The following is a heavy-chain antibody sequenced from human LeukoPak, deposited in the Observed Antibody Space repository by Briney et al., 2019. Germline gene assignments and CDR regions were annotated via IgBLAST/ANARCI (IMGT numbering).Heavy chain of an antibody. CDR2: ISAYNGNT. D-gene: IGHD3-10*01. V-gene: IGHV1-18*01. CDR3: ARDYYGSGSYYIPEVRFDP. J-gene: IGHJ5*02. CDR1: GYTFTSYG. Sequence: ASVKVSCKASGYTFTSYGISWVRQAPGQGLEWMGWISAYNGNTNYAQKLQGRVTMTTDTSTSTAYMELRSLRSDDTAVYYCARDYYGSGSYYIPEVRFDPWGQGTLVTVSS.